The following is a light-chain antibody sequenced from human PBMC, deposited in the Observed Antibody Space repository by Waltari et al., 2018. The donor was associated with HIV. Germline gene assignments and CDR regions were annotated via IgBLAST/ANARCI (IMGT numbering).Light chain of an antibody. J-gene: IGKJ1*01. V-gene: IGKV3-15*01. CDR1: QSVRTK. CDR2: GAS. CDR3: QQYDYWPPWT. Sequence: VMTQSPATLSVSPGDRTTLSCRASQSVRTKLAWYQQKPGQPPRLLIYGASSRATGIAARFSGSGSGTDFTLTNNSLQSEDYAVYYCQQYDYWPPWTFGQGTKVEMK.